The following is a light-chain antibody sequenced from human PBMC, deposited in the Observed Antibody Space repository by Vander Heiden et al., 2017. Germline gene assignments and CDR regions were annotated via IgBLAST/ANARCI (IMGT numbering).Light chain of an antibody. CDR3: SAWDDRLNGWV. J-gene: IGLJ3*02. CDR1: SSNIGINA. V-gene: IGLV1-44*01. Sequence: QSVLTQPPSAAGSPGQRVTISCSGSSSNIGINAVNWYQQLPGTAPKVLMYGNNQRPSGVPDRFSGSKSGASASLAISGLQSEDEADYYCSAWDDRLNGWVLGGGTKLTVL. CDR2: GNN.